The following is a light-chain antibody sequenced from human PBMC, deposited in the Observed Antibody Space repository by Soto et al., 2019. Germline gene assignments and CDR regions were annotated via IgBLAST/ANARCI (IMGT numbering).Light chain of an antibody. Sequence: IVMTQSPATLSVSPGERATLSCRASQSIASNLAWYQQKPGRAPRLLIYAASTRATGIPARFSGSGSGTKFTLIISSLQSEDFAVYYCQQYNNWPPWTFGQGTKVDIK. V-gene: IGKV3-15*01. CDR3: QQYNNWPPWT. CDR1: QSIASN. CDR2: AAS. J-gene: IGKJ1*01.